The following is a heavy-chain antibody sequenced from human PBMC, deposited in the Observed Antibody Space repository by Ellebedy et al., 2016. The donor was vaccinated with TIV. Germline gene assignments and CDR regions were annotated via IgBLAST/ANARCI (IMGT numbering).Heavy chain of an antibody. V-gene: IGHV3-48*04. CDR1: GFSFSTYG. CDR3: ARGLFGSGRYSCDY. J-gene: IGHJ4*02. Sequence: GESLKISCAASGFSFSTYGMNSVRQAPGKGLEWLSYITSTSDTKYYADSVKGRFTISRDNPKNSMYLQMDSLRAEDTGVYYCARGLFGSGRYSCDYWGQGTLVIVSS. CDR2: ITSTSDTK. D-gene: IGHD3-10*01.